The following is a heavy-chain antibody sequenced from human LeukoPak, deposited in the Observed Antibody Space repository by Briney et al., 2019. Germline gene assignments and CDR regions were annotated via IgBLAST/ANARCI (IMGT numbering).Heavy chain of an antibody. D-gene: IGHD3-16*01. J-gene: IGHJ4*02. CDR3: ARQATFGYAYAYYFDL. CDR1: SDSISSTYYY. V-gene: IGHV4-39*01. CDR2: FHYSGSN. Sequence: SETLSLTCTVSSDSISSTYYYWGWIRQSPDKGLEWIGTFHYSGSNYYSPSLKSRITLSVDTSKNQFSLSLISVTAADTAVYFCARQATFGYAYAYYFDLWGQGTLVTVSS.